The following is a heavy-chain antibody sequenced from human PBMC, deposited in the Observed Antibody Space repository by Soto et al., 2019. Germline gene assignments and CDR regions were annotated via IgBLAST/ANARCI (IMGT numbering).Heavy chain of an antibody. CDR2: IYDSGST. D-gene: IGHD3-10*01. J-gene: IGHJ4*02. CDR1: GGSISSYY. Sequence: SETLSLTCTVPGGSISSYYWGCTRQPPRKGLEWIRYIYDSGSTSYNPSLKSRVTISVDTSKNQFSLKLSSVTAADTAVYYCARHRRGVRGVRNVDYWCQGTLVTVSS. CDR3: ARHRRGVRGVRNVDY. V-gene: IGHV4-59*08.